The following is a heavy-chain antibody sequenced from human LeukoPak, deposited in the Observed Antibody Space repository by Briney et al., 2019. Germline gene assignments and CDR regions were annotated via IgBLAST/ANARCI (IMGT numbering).Heavy chain of an antibody. CDR3: AKDMYSSSCYYFDY. J-gene: IGHJ4*02. CDR2: ISYAVSNK. Sequence: RRSLRLSCAASGFTFSTSGMQWVRQAPRKGLEWVAVISYAVSNKYNADSVKGRFIISRDNSKNTLYLQMISLIAEDTAVYYCAKDMYSSSCYYFDYWGQGTLVTVSS. CDR1: GFTFSTSG. D-gene: IGHD6-13*01. V-gene: IGHV3-30*18.